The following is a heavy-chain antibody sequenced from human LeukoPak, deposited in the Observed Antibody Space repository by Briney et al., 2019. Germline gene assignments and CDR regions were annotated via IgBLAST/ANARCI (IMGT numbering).Heavy chain of an antibody. CDR2: ISYDGSNK. CDR3: ARASSPAGGGYYYGMDV. D-gene: IGHD2-2*01. CDR1: GFTFSSYA. Sequence: GGSLRLSCAASGFTFSSYAMHWVRQAPGKGLEWVAVISYDGSNKYYAGSVKGRFTISRDNSKNTLYLQMNSLRAEDTAVYYCARASSPAGGGYYYGMDVWGQGTTVTVSS. J-gene: IGHJ6*02. V-gene: IGHV3-30-3*01.